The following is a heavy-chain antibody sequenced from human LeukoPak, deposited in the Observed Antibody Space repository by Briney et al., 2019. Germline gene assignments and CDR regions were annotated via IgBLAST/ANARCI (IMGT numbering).Heavy chain of an antibody. CDR2: IYHSGST. Sequence: SETLSHTCAVSGGSISSSNWWSWVRQPPGKGLEWIGEIYHSGSTNYNPSLKSRVTISVDKSKNQFSLKLSSVTAADTAVYYCASSVAGTYGAFDIWGQGTMVTVSS. CDR3: ASSVAGTYGAFDI. CDR1: GGSISSSNW. D-gene: IGHD6-19*01. J-gene: IGHJ3*02. V-gene: IGHV4-4*02.